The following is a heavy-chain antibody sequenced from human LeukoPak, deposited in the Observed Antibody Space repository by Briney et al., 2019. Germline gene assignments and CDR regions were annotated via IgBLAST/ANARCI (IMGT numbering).Heavy chain of an antibody. J-gene: IGHJ4*02. CDR2: ITYNGGDK. CDR3: ATDRSYYDSRTHQGFDY. D-gene: IGHD3-10*01. V-gene: IGHV3-30*01. CDR1: GFTFSSYA. Sequence: GGALRLSCAASGFTFSSYAMHWVRQAPGKGLEWGTLITYNGGDKYYADSVKGRFTISRDNSKNALYLQMNSLRAEDTAVYYCATDRSYYDSRTHQGFDYWGQGTLVTVSS.